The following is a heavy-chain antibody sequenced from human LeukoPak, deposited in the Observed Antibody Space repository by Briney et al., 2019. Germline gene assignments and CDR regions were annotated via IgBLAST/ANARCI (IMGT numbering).Heavy chain of an antibody. J-gene: IGHJ4*02. CDR1: GGSISSYY. V-gene: IGHV4-59*01. CDR2: IYYSGST. CDR3: ARGSGSGSSYYFDY. Sequence: SETLSLTCTASGGSISSYYWSWIRQPPGKGLEWIGYIYYSGSTNYNPSLKNRVTISVDTSKNQFSLKLSSVTAADTAVYYCARGSGSGSSYYFDYWGQGTLVTVSS. D-gene: IGHD3-10*01.